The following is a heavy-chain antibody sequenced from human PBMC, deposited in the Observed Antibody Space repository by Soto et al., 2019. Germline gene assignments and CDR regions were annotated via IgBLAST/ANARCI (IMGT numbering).Heavy chain of an antibody. J-gene: IGHJ4*02. CDR3: ARGPGGPDAPGDY. CDR1: GYTFTSYA. CDR2: INAGNGNT. Sequence: QVPLVQSGAEVKKPGASVKVSCKASGYTFTSYAMHWVRQAPGQRLEWMGWINAGNGNTKYSQKFQGRVTITRDTSASTAYMELSRLRSEDTAVYYCARGPGGPDAPGDYWGQGTLVTVSS. V-gene: IGHV1-3*01. D-gene: IGHD2-15*01.